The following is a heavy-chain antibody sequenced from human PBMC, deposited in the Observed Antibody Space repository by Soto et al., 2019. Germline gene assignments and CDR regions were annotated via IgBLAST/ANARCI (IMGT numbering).Heavy chain of an antibody. J-gene: IGHJ4*02. CDR2: ISGRGGNT. V-gene: IGHV3-23*01. D-gene: IGHD6-13*01. Sequence: GGSLRLSCAASGFTFSSYAMSWVRQAPGKGLEWDSGISGRGGNTYYADSVKGRFTISRDNSKNTLYLQMNSLRAEDTAVYYCAKGVIAAAVDYFDYWGQGTLVTVSS. CDR1: GFTFSSYA. CDR3: AKGVIAAAVDYFDY.